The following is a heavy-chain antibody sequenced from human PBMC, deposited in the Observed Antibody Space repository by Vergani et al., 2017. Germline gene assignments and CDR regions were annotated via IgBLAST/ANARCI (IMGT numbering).Heavy chain of an antibody. CDR1: GGTFSSYT. J-gene: IGHJ5*02. D-gene: IGHD3-10*01. CDR3: AVADHYYGAGSYYTWFDP. V-gene: IGHV1-69*02. CDR2: IIPILGIA. Sequence: QVQLVQSGAEVKKPGSSVKVSCKASGGTFSSYTISWVRQAPGQGLEWMGRIIPILGIANYAQKFQGRVTITADKSTSTAYMELSSLRSEDTAVYYCAVADHYYGAGSYYTWFDPWGQGTLVTVSS.